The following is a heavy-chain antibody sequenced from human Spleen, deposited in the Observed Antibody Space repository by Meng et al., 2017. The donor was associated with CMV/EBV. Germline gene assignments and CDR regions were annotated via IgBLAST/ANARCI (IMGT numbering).Heavy chain of an antibody. CDR3: VRDSSSYYGFDV. Sequence: GGSLRLSCAASGFTFSSFTMNWVRQAPGKGLEWVSYIGSSSRIIFYANSVKGRFTISRDNAKNSLFLQMNSLRAEDTAVYYCVRDSSSYYGFDVWGQGTTVTVSS. J-gene: IGHJ6*02. V-gene: IGHV3-48*04. D-gene: IGHD2-2*01. CDR1: GFTFSSFT. CDR2: IGSSSRII.